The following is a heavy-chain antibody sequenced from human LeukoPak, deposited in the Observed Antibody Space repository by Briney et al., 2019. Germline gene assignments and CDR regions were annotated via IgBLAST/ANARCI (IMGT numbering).Heavy chain of an antibody. D-gene: IGHD5-18*01. Sequence: GGSLRLSCAASGFTFSTYTMHWVRQAPGKGLKWVALISSDGNNKYYADSVKGRFTISGDNSKNTLYLQMNSLKAEDTAVYYCARGHSIQLWASFDYWGQGTLATVSS. CDR1: GFTFSTYT. V-gene: IGHV3-30-3*01. J-gene: IGHJ4*02. CDR2: ISSDGNNK. CDR3: ARGHSIQLWASFDY.